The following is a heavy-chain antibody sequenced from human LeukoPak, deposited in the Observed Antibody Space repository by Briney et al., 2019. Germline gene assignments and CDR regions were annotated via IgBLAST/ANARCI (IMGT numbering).Heavy chain of an antibody. CDR3: AKAWWSTSSGGDSFGI. Sequence: PGGSLRLSCAASGFTLSSAMSWVRQAPGEGLEWVSGFSGPGKTYYADSVKGRFTISRDTSKSTLYLQINSLRAEDTAVYYCAKAWWSTSSGGDSFGIWGQGTMVTVSS. CDR2: FSGPGKT. J-gene: IGHJ3*02. V-gene: IGHV3-23*01. CDR1: GFTLSSA. D-gene: IGHD6-6*01.